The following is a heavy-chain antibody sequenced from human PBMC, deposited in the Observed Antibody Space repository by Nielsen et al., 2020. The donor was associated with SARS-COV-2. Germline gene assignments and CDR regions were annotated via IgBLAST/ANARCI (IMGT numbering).Heavy chain of an antibody. Sequence: GESLKISCAASGFSFSTYAMHWVRQAPGKGLEWVAVMSYDGNIQYYADSVKGRFTISRDNSKDTLYLQMNNLKGEDTALYYCARGRSGGFRTGGFGMDVWGQGTTVTVS. V-gene: IGHV3-30-3*01. D-gene: IGHD4-23*01. CDR2: MSYDGNIQ. CDR1: GFSFSTYA. J-gene: IGHJ6*02. CDR3: ARGRSGGFRTGGFGMDV.